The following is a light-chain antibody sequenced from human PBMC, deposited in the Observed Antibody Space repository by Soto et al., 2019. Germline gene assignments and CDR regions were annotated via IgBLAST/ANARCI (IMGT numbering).Light chain of an antibody. J-gene: IGLJ2*01. V-gene: IGLV2-8*01. Sequence: QSALTQPPSASGSPGQSVTISCTGTSDDVGGYNYVSWYQQHPGKAPKLMIYDVTKRPSGVPDRFSGSKSGNTASLTVSGLQAEDEADYYCQSYDSSLSGVVFGGGTKLTVL. CDR1: SDDVGGYNY. CDR2: DVT. CDR3: QSYDSSLSGVV.